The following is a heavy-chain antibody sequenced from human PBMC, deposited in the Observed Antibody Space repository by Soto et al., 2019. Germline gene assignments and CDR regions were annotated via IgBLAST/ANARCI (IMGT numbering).Heavy chain of an antibody. D-gene: IGHD2-2*02. CDR3: ASPYCSSTSCYSPSFDY. V-gene: IGHV1-69*01. Sequence: QVQLVQSGAEVQKPGSSVKVSCKASGGTFSSYAISWVRQAPGQGLEWMGGIIPIFGTANYAQKFQGRVTITADESTSTAYMELSSLRSEDTAVYYCASPYCSSTSCYSPSFDYWGQGTLVTVSS. CDR2: IIPIFGTA. J-gene: IGHJ4*02. CDR1: GGTFSSYA.